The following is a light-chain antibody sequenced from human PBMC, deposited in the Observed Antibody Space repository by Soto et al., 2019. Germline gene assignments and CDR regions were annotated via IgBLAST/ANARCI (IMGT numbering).Light chain of an antibody. CDR3: QQYGSSPVP. CDR1: QSVSSSY. J-gene: IGKJ1*01. V-gene: IGKV3-20*01. Sequence: EIGLTQSPGTLSLSPGERATLSCRASQSVSSSYLAWYQQKPGQAPRLLIYGASGRATGIPDRFSGSGSGTDFTLTISRLEPEDFAVYYCQQYGSSPVPFGQGTKVEIK. CDR2: GAS.